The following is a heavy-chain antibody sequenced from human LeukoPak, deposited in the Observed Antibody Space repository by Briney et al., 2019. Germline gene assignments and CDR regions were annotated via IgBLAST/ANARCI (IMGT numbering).Heavy chain of an antibody. CDR2: IHYGGSA. CDR1: GDSVSSNFHS. CDR3: ASTNCSSTSCYSSLWAY. V-gene: IGHV4-39*01. D-gene: IGHD2-2*02. J-gene: IGHJ4*02. Sequence: RTSETLSLTCTVSGDSVSSNFHSWGWIRQPPGKGLEWIATIHYGGSAYFNPSLKSRVTMSVDTSMNQFSLRLSSVTAADTAVYYCASTNCSSTSCYSSLWAYWGQGTLVTVSS.